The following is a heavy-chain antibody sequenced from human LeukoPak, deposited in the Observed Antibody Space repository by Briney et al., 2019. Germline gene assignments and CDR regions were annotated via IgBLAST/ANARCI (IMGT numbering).Heavy chain of an antibody. CDR3: ASVRGYCSGGSCYPDAFDI. J-gene: IGHJ3*02. V-gene: IGHV1-2*02. CDR1: GYTFTGYY. Sequence: ASVKVSCKASGYTFTGYYMHWMRQAPGQGLEWIAWINPNSGGTNYAQKFQGRVTMTRDTSISTAYMELSRLRSDDTAVYYCASVRGYCSGGSCYPDAFDIWGQGTMVTVSS. CDR2: INPNSGGT. D-gene: IGHD2-15*01.